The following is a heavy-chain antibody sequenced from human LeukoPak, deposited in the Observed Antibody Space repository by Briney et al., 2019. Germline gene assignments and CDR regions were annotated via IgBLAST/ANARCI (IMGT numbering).Heavy chain of an antibody. CDR1: GHSLITNW. CDR3: ATLTTHFYDRRFDAFDV. V-gene: IGHV5-51*01. D-gene: IGHD2/OR15-2a*01. CDR2: IYPDDSDT. J-gene: IGHJ3*01. Sequence: GESLKISCKDSGHSLITNWIGWVRQMPGKGLEWMGIIYPDDSDTIYSPSFQGQVTITADKSISTAYLQWSSLKASDTAMYYCATLTTHFYDRRFDAFDVWGQGTMVIVSS.